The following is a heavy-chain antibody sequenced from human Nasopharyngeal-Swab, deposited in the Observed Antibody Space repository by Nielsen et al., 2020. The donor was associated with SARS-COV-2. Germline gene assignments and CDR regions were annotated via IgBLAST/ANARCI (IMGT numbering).Heavy chain of an antibody. CDR2: IYYSGST. D-gene: IGHD3-16*02. CDR1: GGSVSSGRYY. Sequence: SETLSLTCTVSGGSVSSGRYYWSWIRQPPGKGLEWIGYIYYSGSTNYNPSLKSRVTISVDTSKNQFSLKLSSVTAADAAVYYCARLYDYVWGSYRYTSVVGAFDIWGQGTMVTVSS. CDR3: ARLYDYVWGSYRYTSVVGAFDI. J-gene: IGHJ3*02. V-gene: IGHV4-61*01.